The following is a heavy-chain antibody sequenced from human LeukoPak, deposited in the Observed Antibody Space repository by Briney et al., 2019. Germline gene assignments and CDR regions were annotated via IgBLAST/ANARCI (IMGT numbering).Heavy chain of an antibody. Sequence: SETLSLICTVSGGSISGSFWSWIRQSPGEGLEFIGYIYYTGAASYNPSLNSRVSMSVDMSKNQFSLKLNSVTAADTAVYYCTKFVTVTVPNWIDPWGQGILVTVSS. CDR2: IYYTGAA. CDR3: TKFVTVTVPNWIDP. D-gene: IGHD4-17*01. CDR1: GGSISGSF. V-gene: IGHV4-59*01. J-gene: IGHJ5*02.